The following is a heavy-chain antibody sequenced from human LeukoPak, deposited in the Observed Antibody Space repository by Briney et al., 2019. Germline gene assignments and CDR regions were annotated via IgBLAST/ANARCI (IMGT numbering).Heavy chain of an antibody. V-gene: IGHV3-30*04. CDR3: ARDPSRLRGYSNFDY. CDR1: GFTFSSYA. CDR2: LSYDGSNK. J-gene: IGHJ4*02. Sequence: GGSLRLSCAASGFTFSSYAMHWVRQAPGKGLEWVAVLSYDGSNKYYADSVKGRVTISRDNSKNTLYLQMNSLRAEDTAVYYCARDPSRLRGYSNFDYWGQGTLVTVSS. D-gene: IGHD4-11*01.